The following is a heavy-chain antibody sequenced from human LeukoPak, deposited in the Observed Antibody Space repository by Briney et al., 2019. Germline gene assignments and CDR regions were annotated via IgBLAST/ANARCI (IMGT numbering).Heavy chain of an antibody. V-gene: IGHV4-59*01. J-gene: IGHJ4*02. CDR2: IYYSGDT. CDR1: GDSISPYY. CDR3: ARSQQLIRTFDS. D-gene: IGHD6-13*01. Sequence: KPSETLSLTCVVSGDSISPYYWNWIRQSPGKGLEWIGYIYYSGDTNYNPSLKSRVTMSVDTSKNQFSLRPSSVTAADTAVYYCARSQQLIRTFDSWGQGTLVAVSS.